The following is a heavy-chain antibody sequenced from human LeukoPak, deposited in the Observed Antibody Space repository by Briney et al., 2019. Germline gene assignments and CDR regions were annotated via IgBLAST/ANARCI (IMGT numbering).Heavy chain of an antibody. V-gene: IGHV4-39*01. CDR1: GGSISSTIHY. J-gene: IGHJ3*02. CDR3: ARQGTDYDILTGYARAFDI. CDR2: IYHTGST. D-gene: IGHD3-9*01. Sequence: SETLSLTCTVSGGSISSTIHYWRWIRQPPGKGLEWIGTIYHTGSTYYNPSLKTRVTISVDTSKNQFSLKLSSVPATDTAVYYCARQGTDYDILTGYARAFDIWGQGTMVTVSS.